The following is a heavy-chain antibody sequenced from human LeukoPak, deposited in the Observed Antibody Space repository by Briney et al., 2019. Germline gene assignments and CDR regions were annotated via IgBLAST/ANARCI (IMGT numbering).Heavy chain of an antibody. J-gene: IGHJ4*02. D-gene: IGHD3-22*01. Sequence: GASVRVSCKASGGTFSSYAISWVRQAPGQGLEWMGGIIPIFGTANYAQKFQGRVTITADESTSTAYMELSSLRSEDTAVYYCAREAYYYDSSGYYGDPYYFDYWGQGTLVTVSS. CDR1: GGTFSSYA. CDR2: IIPIFGTA. CDR3: AREAYYYDSSGYYGDPYYFDY. V-gene: IGHV1-69*13.